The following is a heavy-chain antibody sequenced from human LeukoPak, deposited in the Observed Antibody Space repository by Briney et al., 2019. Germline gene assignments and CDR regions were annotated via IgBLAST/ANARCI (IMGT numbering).Heavy chain of an antibody. V-gene: IGHV3-23*01. D-gene: IGHD5-18*01. CDR3: AKGLRGYSYGQNYYYYYMDV. J-gene: IGHJ6*03. CDR2: ISGSGGST. CDR1: GFTFSSYA. Sequence: GGSLRLSCAASGFTFSSYAMSWVRQAPGKGLEWVSAISGSGGSTYYADSVKGRFTISRDNSKNTLYLQMNSLRAEDTAVYYCAKGLRGYSYGQNYYYYYMDVWGKGTTVTVSS.